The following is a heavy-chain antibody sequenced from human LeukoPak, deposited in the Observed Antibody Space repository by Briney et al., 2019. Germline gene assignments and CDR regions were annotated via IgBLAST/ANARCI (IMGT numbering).Heavy chain of an antibody. CDR3: STVSGHAFDI. V-gene: IGHV3-74*01. CDR1: GFTFSSYW. J-gene: IGHJ3*02. D-gene: IGHD3-10*01. Sequence: GGSLRLSCAASGFTFSSYWMHWVRQVPGKGLVWVSRINSDGSSTSYADSVKGRFTISRDNAKNTLYVQMNSLRVEDTAVYYCSTVSGHAFDIWGRGTMVTVSS. CDR2: INSDGSST.